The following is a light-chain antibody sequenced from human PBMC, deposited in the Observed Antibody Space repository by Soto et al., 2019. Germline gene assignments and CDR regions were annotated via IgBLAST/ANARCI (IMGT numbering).Light chain of an antibody. CDR1: SSDVGGYKY. CDR2: DVS. Sequence: QSALTQPASVSGSPGQSIAISCTGSSSDVGGYKYVSWYQQHPGKAPKLMIYDVSNRPSGVSDRFSGSKSGNTASLTISGLQSEDEAAYYCSSYTSSNSYVFGTGTKVTVL. V-gene: IGLV2-14*03. J-gene: IGLJ1*01. CDR3: SSYTSSNSYV.